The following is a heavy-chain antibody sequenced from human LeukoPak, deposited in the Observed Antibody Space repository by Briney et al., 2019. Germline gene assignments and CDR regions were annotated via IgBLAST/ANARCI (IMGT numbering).Heavy chain of an antibody. V-gene: IGHV4-38-2*01. J-gene: IGHJ3*02. Sequence: KPSETLSLTCAVSGYSISSGYYWGWIRQPPGKGLEWIGSIYRSGSTYYNPSLKSRVTISVDTSKNQFSLKLSSVTAADTAVYYCASVYNWNDVVAFDIWGQGTMVTVSS. CDR2: IYRSGST. D-gene: IGHD1-1*01. CDR1: GYSISSGYY. CDR3: ASVYNWNDVVAFDI.